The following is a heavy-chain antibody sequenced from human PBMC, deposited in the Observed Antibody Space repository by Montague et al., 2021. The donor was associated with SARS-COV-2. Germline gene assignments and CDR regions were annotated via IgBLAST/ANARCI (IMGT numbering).Heavy chain of an antibody. CDR2: INHSGST. J-gene: IGHJ5*02. CDR3: ASLTLGYCSSISCYSDWFDP. V-gene: IGHV4-34*01. Sequence: SETLSFTCAVYGGSFSGYYWSWIRQPPGKGLEWIGEINHSGSTNYNPSLKSRVTISVDTSKNQFSLKLSSVTAADTAVYYCASLTLGYCSSISCYSDWFDPWGQGTLVTVSS. D-gene: IGHD2-2*02. CDR1: GGSFSGYY.